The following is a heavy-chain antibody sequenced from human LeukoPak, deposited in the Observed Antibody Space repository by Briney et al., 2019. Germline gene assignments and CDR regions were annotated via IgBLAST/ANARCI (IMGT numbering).Heavy chain of an antibody. Sequence: GGSLRLSCAASGFTFSSYAMSWVRQAPGKGLEWVSPIIGSGSSTYYADSVKGRFTISRDNSKNTLFLQMNSLRAEDTAVYHCAKDRAQQLVLDFWGQGTLVTVSS. J-gene: IGHJ4*02. CDR3: AKDRAQQLVLDF. V-gene: IGHV3-23*01. CDR1: GFTFSSYA. D-gene: IGHD6-13*01. CDR2: IIGSGSST.